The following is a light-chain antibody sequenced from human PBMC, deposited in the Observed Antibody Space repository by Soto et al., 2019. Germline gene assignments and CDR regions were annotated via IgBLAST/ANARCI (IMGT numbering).Light chain of an antibody. CDR1: QSINSE. Sequence: EIVMTQSPATLSLSPGARAALSCMASQSINSELPWYQHKPGQPPSLLINGATTRATGDPARFTCSESGSEFTLTIGDLQSEDVAVYYCQQGRNWPLTFGQGTRREI. V-gene: IGKV3-15*01. J-gene: IGKJ2*01. CDR2: GAT. CDR3: QQGRNWPLT.